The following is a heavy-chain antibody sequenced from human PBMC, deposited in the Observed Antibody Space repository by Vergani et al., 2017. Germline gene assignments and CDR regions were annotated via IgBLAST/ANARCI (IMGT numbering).Heavy chain of an antibody. V-gene: IGHV4-31*03. CDR2: IYSTGST. CDR3: ARMGGYDEGDAFRIGYFDS. Sequence: QVPLQESGPGLVKPSQTLSLTCSVSGDSISSGVYYWNGIGQHPGKGLEGIGYIYSTGSTHNNPALRRRINMSVDTSKNQFSLKLNSVTAADTAMYYCARMGGYDEGDAFRIGYFDSWGPGILVTVSS. J-gene: IGHJ4*02. D-gene: IGHD3-22*01. CDR1: GDSISSGVYY.